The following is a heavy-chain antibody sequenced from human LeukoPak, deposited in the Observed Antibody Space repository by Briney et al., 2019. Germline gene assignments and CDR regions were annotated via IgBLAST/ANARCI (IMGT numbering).Heavy chain of an antibody. CDR1: GGSISSSSYY. CDR2: IYYSGST. J-gene: IGHJ6*03. V-gene: IGHV4-39*07. Sequence: PSETLSLTCTVSGGSISSSSYYWGWIRQPPGKGLEWIGSIYYSGSTYYNPSLKSRVTISVDTSNNQFSLKLSSVTAADTAVYYCARYTSRGYSGLRSEGYYYYYMDVWGKGTTVTVSS. D-gene: IGHD5-12*01. CDR3: ARYTSRGYSGLRSEGYYYYYMDV.